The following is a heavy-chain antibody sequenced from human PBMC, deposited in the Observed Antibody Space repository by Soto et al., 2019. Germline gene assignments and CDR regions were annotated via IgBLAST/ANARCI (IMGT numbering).Heavy chain of an antibody. CDR3: ASPHECWKGDYDY. V-gene: IGHV1-3*01. CDR2: INAGYGAT. Sequence: QVQLVHSGTEVRRPGASVRVSCKAVGYAFSSYAIHWVRQAPGQRLEWMGGINAGYGATRYSEKFQGRIIIVTDKSARTAYMQLDNLQVEETAVYHCASPHECWKGDYDYWGQGARVTVTS. J-gene: IGHJ4*02. CDR1: GYAFSSYA. D-gene: IGHD5-12*01.